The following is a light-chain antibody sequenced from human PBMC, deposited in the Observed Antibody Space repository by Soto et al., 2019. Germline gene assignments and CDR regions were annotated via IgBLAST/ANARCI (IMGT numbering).Light chain of an antibody. CDR2: DAS. V-gene: IGKV1-12*01. J-gene: IGKJ1*01. CDR3: QQYGSSPLWT. CDR1: QGVISW. Sequence: DIQMTQSPSSVSASVGDIVTINFRASQGVISWLAWFQQKPGKAPKLLIYDASALPRGVPSRFSGSGSGTDFTLTISRLEPEDFAVYYCQQYGSSPLWTFGQGTKVDIK.